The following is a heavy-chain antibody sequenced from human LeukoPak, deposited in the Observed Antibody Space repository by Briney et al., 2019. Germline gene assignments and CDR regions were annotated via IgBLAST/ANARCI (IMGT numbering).Heavy chain of an antibody. V-gene: IGHV3-48*04. D-gene: IGHD1-26*01. J-gene: IGHJ4*02. CDR1: GFTFSSYV. CDR2: ISSSSSNI. Sequence: GGSLRLSCAASGFTFSSYVMSWVRQAQGKGLEWVSYISSSSSNIYYADSVKGRFTISRDNAKNSLYLQMNSLRAEDTAVYYCARDRIVGVTGRYFDYWGQGNPVTVSS. CDR3: ARDRIVGVTGRYFDY.